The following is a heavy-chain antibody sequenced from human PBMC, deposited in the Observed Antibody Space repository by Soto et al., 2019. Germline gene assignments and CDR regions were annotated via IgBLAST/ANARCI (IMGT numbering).Heavy chain of an antibody. CDR3: ARVTGYYYGSGSYPYGVDV. CDR1: GYTFTSYD. D-gene: IGHD3-10*01. J-gene: IGHJ6*02. CDR2: MNPNSGNT. Sequence: ASVKVSCKASGYTFTSYDINWVRQATGQGLEWMGWMNPNSGNTGYAQKFQGRVTMTRNTSISTAYMELSSLRSEDTAVYYCARVTGYYYGSGSYPYGVDVWGQGTTVTVSS. V-gene: IGHV1-8*01.